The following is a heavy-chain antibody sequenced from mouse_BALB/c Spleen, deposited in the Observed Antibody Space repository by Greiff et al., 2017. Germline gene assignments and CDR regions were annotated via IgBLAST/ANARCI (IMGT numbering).Heavy chain of an antibody. D-gene: IGHD2-3*01. V-gene: IGHV5-6-2*01. CDR2: INSNGGST. CDR1: GFTFSSYY. J-gene: IGHJ3*01. Sequence: EVKLMESGGDLVKPGGSLKLSCAASGFTFSSYYMSWVRQTPEKRLELVADINSNGGSTYYPDTVKGRFTISRDNAKNTLYLQMSSLKSEDTALYYCARHRGYSAWFAYWGQGTLVTVSA. CDR3: ARHRGYSAWFAY.